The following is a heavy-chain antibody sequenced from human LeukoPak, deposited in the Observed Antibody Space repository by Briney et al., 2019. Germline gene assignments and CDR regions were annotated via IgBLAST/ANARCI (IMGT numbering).Heavy chain of an antibody. D-gene: IGHD3-22*01. V-gene: IGHV3-15*01. CDR2: IKSKTNGATT. Sequence: GGSLRLSCAASGFTFSNAWMSWVRQAPGKGLECVGRIKSKTNGATTDYAAHVKGRFNISRDDSKNTLYLQMNSLKTEDTAVYYCTTDSGDSSGYDRRYFDYWGQGTLVTVSS. CDR1: GFTFSNAW. J-gene: IGHJ4*02. CDR3: TTDSGDSSGYDRRYFDY.